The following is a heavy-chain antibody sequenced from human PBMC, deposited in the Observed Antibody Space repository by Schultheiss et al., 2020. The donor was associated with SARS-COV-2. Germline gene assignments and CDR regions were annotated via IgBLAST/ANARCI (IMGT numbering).Heavy chain of an antibody. J-gene: IGHJ4*02. CDR1: GGSFSGYY. CDR2: IYHSGST. CDR3: ARGGVRGGYFDY. D-gene: IGHD3-10*01. Sequence: SQTLSLTCAVYGGSFSGYYWSWIRQPPGKGLEWIGEIYHSGSTNYNPSLKSRVTISVDASKNQFSLKLRSVSAADTAVYYCARGGVRGGYFDYWGQGTLVTVSS. V-gene: IGHV4-34*01.